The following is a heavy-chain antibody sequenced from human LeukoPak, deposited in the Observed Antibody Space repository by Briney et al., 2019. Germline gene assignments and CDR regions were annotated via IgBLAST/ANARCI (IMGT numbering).Heavy chain of an antibody. V-gene: IGHV3-23*01. CDR2: ISDNSGYT. D-gene: IGHD2-2*01. CDR3: ARDFLHSSTSRPFDY. Sequence: GGSLRLSCAASGFIFSNYAMTWVRQAPGKGLEWVSTISDNSGYTYYADSVKGRFTISRDNAKNSLYLQMDSLRAEDTAVYYCARDFLHSSTSRPFDYWGQGTLVTVSS. J-gene: IGHJ4*02. CDR1: GFIFSNYA.